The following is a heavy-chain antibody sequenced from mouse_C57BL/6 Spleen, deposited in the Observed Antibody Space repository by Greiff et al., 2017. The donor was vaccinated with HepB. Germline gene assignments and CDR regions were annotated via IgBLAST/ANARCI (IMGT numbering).Heavy chain of an antibody. CDR2: ISSGSSTI. Sequence: EVQLVESGGGLVKPGGSLKLSCAASGFTFSDYGMHWVRQAPEKGLEWVAYISSGSSTIYYADTVKGRFTISRDNAKNTLFLQMTSLRSEDTAMYYCARNLYYGSSLFAYWGQGTLVTVSA. CDR3: ARNLYYGSSLFAY. CDR1: GFTFSDYG. J-gene: IGHJ3*01. D-gene: IGHD1-1*01. V-gene: IGHV5-17*01.